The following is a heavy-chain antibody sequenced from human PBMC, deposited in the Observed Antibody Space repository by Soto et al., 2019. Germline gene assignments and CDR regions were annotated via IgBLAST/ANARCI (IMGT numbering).Heavy chain of an antibody. J-gene: IGHJ4*02. CDR3: ARGVAAEI. Sequence: SETLSLTCAVYGGSFSCYYWSWIRQPPGKGLEWIGEINHSGSTNYNPSLKSRVTIPVDTSKNQFSLKLSSVTAADTAVYYCARGVAAEIWGQGTLVTVSS. V-gene: IGHV4-34*01. CDR1: GGSFSCYY. D-gene: IGHD6-13*01. CDR2: INHSGST.